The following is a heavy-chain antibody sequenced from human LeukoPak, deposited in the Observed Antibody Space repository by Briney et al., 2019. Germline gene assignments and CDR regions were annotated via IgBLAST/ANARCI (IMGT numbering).Heavy chain of an antibody. J-gene: IGHJ3*02. CDR1: GFTFDDYG. CDR2: ISSSSSYI. D-gene: IGHD3-22*01. V-gene: IGHV3-21*01. Sequence: GGSLRLSCAASGFTFDDYGMSWVRQAPGKGLEWVSSISSSSSYIYYADSVKGRFTISRDNAKNSLNLQMNSLRAEDTAVYYCARDHYYDSSGYIPAGDVFDIWGQGTKVTVSS. CDR3: ARDHYYDSSGYIPAGDVFDI.